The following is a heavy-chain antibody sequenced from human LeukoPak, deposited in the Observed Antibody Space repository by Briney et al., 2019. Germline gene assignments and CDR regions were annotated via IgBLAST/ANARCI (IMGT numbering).Heavy chain of an antibody. D-gene: IGHD3-22*01. CDR3: ARGFYYDSSGYYAFDI. CDR2: MNPNSGNT. Sequence: GASVKVSCKASGYTFTSYDINWVRQATGQGLEWMGWMNPNSGNTGYAQKFQGRVTMTRNTSISTAYMELTCLRSEDTAVYYCARGFYYDSSGYYAFDIWGQGTMVTVSS. V-gene: IGHV1-8*01. CDR1: GYTFTSYD. J-gene: IGHJ3*02.